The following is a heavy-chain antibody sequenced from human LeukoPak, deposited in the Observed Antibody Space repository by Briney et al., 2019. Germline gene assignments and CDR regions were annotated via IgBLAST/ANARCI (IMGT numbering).Heavy chain of an antibody. D-gene: IGHD1-14*01. CDR3: AKNRGALNYMDV. V-gene: IGHV3-23*01. J-gene: IGHJ6*03. Sequence: PGGSLRLSCAASGFTFSSYAMSWVRQAPGKGLEWVSCISGSGGTTDYADSVKGRFTISRDNSKNTLYLQMNSLRAEDTAVYYCAKNRGALNYMDVWGKGTTVTVSS. CDR2: ISGSGGTT. CDR1: GFTFSSYA.